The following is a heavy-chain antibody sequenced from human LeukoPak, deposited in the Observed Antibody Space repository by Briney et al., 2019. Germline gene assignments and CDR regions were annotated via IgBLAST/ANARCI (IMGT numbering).Heavy chain of an antibody. CDR2: LYSNGST. J-gene: IGHJ4*02. Sequence: QPGGSLRLSCTVSGFSVSSSYMSWVRQTPERGLEWVSILYSNGSTYYADPVKGRFTSSGSQSTLYLHMNDLRAGDTAVYYCARGPYDWYYFEYWGRGTLVTVSS. V-gene: IGHV3-53*04. CDR1: GFSVSSSY. D-gene: IGHD3-16*01. CDR3: ARGPYDWYYFEY.